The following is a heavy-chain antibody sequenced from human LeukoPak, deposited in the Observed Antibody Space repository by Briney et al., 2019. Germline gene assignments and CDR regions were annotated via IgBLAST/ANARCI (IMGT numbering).Heavy chain of an antibody. D-gene: IGHD2-15*01. V-gene: IGHV4-61*02. J-gene: IGHJ4*02. Sequence: PSQTLSLTCTVSNGSISSNTYFWSWIRQPAGKGLEWIGRMSSSGISTYSPSLKSRVTISIDTSRNQFSMNLNSVTAADTAVYYCARGETLAEGLDYWGQGTLVTVSS. CDR3: ARGETLAEGLDY. CDR2: MSSSGIS. CDR1: NGSISSNTYF.